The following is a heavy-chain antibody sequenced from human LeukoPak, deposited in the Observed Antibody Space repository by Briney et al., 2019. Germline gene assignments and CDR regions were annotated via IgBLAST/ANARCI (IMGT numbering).Heavy chain of an antibody. CDR3: ARDGSYYDSSGYYASFDY. CDR1: GFTFSDYY. J-gene: IGHJ4*02. D-gene: IGHD3-22*01. V-gene: IGHV3-11*04. CDR2: ISSSGSTI. Sequence: GGSLRLSCAASGFTFSDYYMSWIRQAPGKGLEWVSYISSSGSTIYYADSVKGRFTISRDNAKNSLYLQMNSLRAEDTAVYYCARDGSYYDSSGYYASFDYWGQGTLVTVSS.